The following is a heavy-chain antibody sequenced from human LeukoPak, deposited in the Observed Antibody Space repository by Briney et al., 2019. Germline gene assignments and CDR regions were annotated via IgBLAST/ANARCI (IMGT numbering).Heavy chain of an antibody. Sequence: SETLSLTCTVSGGSISNYYWNWIRQAPGKGLEWIGEINHSGSTNYNPSLKSRVTISVDTSKNQFSLKLSSVTAADTAVYYCARLYHGYCSSTSCYISDYYYYYMDVWGKGTTVTISS. D-gene: IGHD2-2*02. CDR1: GGSISNYY. CDR2: INHSGST. CDR3: ARLYHGYCSSTSCYISDYYYYYMDV. V-gene: IGHV4-34*01. J-gene: IGHJ6*03.